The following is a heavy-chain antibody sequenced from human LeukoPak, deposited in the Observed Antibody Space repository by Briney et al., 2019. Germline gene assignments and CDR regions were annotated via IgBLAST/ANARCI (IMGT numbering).Heavy chain of an antibody. V-gene: IGHV1-46*01. CDR2: INPSGGST. Sequence: ASVKVSCKASGYTFTSYYMHWVRQAPGQGFEWMGIINPSGGSTSYAQKFQGRVTMTRDTSTSTVYMELSSLRSEDTAVYYCAITVKAPGFDFYAFDIWGQGTMVTVSS. CDR1: GYTFTSYY. D-gene: IGHD3/OR15-3a*01. CDR3: AITVKAPGFDFYAFDI. J-gene: IGHJ3*02.